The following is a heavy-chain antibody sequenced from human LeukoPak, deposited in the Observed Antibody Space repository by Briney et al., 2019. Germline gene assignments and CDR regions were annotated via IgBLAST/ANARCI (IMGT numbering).Heavy chain of an antibody. V-gene: IGHV3-21*01. CDR3: ARDRAALARMGGMDV. CDR1: GFTFSTYD. CDR2: ISRSSSHI. Sequence: GGSLRLSCAASGFTFSTYDMNWVRQAPGKGLEWVSYISRSSSHIYYADSMKGRLTISRDNTKSSLYLQMDSLRDEDTAIYYCARDRAALARMGGMDVWGQGTTVTVFS. D-gene: IGHD5-12*01. J-gene: IGHJ6*02.